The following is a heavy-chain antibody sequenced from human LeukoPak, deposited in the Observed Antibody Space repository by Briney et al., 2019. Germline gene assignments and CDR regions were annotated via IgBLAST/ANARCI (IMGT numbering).Heavy chain of an antibody. CDR3: VRRSLVAAGLLDY. V-gene: IGHV3-49*04. Sequence: GGSLSLLCTASGFTFGDHAMSWVRQAPGKGLEWVGFVRTKTYGGTTEYAASVKGRFSISRDDSKSIAHLQMNSLKTEDTGVYYCVRRSLVAAGLLDYWGQGTLVAVSS. CDR2: VRTKTYGGTT. D-gene: IGHD6-13*01. J-gene: IGHJ4*02. CDR1: GFTFGDHA.